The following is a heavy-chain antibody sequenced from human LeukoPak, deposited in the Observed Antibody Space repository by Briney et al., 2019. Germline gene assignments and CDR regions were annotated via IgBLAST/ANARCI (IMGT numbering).Heavy chain of an antibody. CDR1: GGSISSYY. Sequence: SETLSLTCTVSGGSISSYYWSWIRQPPGKGLEWIGYIYYSGSTNYNPSLKSRVTISVDTSKNQFSLKPSSVTAADTAVYYCARDLKGYSSGWTFDYWGQGTLVTVSS. J-gene: IGHJ4*02. CDR2: IYYSGST. D-gene: IGHD6-19*01. CDR3: ARDLKGYSSGWTFDY. V-gene: IGHV4-59*01.